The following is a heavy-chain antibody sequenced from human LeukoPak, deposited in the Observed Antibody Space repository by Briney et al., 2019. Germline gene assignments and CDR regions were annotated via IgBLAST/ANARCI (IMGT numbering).Heavy chain of an antibody. CDR3: ARARGQWELTRYWFDP. J-gene: IGHJ5*02. Sequence: SQTLSLTCAISGDSVSSNSAAWNWIRQSPSRGLECLGRTYYRSKWYNDYAVSVKSRITINPDTSKNQFSLQLNSVTPEDTAVYYCARARGQWELTRYWFDPWGQGTLVTVSS. CDR1: GDSVSSNSAA. CDR2: TYYRSKWYN. D-gene: IGHD1-26*01. V-gene: IGHV6-1*01.